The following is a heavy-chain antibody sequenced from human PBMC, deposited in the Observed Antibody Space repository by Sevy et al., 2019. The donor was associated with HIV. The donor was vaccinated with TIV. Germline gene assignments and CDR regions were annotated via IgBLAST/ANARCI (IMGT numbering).Heavy chain of an antibody. CDR3: ARDRVHECGEGWFDP. CDR1: GYTFSNYG. Sequence: ASVKVSCKASGYTFSNYGNSWVRQAPGQGLEWMGWISPFNNKTNYAQKFQGRVSLTSESLAITAYMEVTSLRSDDTAVYYCARDRVHECGEGWFDPWGQATLVIVSS. CDR2: ISPFNNKT. D-gene: IGHD2-21*01. V-gene: IGHV1-18*01. J-gene: IGHJ5*02.